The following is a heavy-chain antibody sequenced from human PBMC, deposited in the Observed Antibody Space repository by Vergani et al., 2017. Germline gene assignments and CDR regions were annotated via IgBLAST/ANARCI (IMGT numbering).Heavy chain of an antibody. CDR1: GYTFSTYG. J-gene: IGHJ4*02. CDR2: ISAYNGNT. V-gene: IGHV1-18*01. D-gene: IGHD3-22*01. Sequence: QVQLVQSGAEVKKPGASVTVSCKASGYTFSTYGISWVRQPPGQGLEWMGWISAYNGNTNNPEKFQGRLTMTTDTSTRTAYLELRSLISDTTAVYYCARCLIENDTYGRSDYWGPGTLVTVTS. CDR3: ARCLIENDTYGRSDY.